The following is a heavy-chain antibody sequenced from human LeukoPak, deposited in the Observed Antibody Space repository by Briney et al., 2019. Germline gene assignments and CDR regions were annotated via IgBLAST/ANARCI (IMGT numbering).Heavy chain of an antibody. V-gene: IGHV3-30*18. CDR2: ISYDGSNK. J-gene: IGHJ4*02. CDR1: GFTFSSYG. Sequence: GGSLRLSCAASGFTFSSYGMHWVRQAPGKGLEWVAVISYDGSNKYYADSVKGRFTISRDNSKNTLYLQMNSLRAEDTAVYYCAKDGPYYFDYWGQGTLDTVSS. CDR3: AKDGPYYFDY.